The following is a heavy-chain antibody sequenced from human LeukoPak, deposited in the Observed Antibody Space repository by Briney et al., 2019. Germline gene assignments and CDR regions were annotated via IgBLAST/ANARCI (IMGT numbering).Heavy chain of an antibody. J-gene: IGHJ3*02. Sequence: GGSLRLSCAASGFTFSSYAMSWVRQAPGKGLEWVSAISGSGGSTYYADSVKGRFTISKNTLYLQMNSLRAEDTAMYYCAKGGQGYCSSTSCYRGFAFDIWGQGTMVTVSS. CDR3: AKGGQGYCSSTSCYRGFAFDI. V-gene: IGHV3-23*01. CDR1: GFTFSSYA. D-gene: IGHD2-2*02. CDR2: ISGSGGST.